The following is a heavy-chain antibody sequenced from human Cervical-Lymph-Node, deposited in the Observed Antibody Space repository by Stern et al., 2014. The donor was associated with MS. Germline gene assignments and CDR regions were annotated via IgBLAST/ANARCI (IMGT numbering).Heavy chain of an antibody. Sequence: QVQLVQSGAEVKKPGASVKVSCKASGYTFTNYTMHWVRQAPGQRLEWMGWINAGNGNTKYSQKFQGRVTITRDTSASTAYVELSSLRSEDTAVYYCARVQDYGDYEDYWGQGTLVTVSS. D-gene: IGHD4-17*01. CDR2: INAGNGNT. J-gene: IGHJ4*02. CDR1: GYTFTNYT. CDR3: ARVQDYGDYEDY. V-gene: IGHV1-3*01.